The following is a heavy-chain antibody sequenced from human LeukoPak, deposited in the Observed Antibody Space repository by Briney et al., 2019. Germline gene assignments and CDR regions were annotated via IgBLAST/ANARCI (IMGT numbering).Heavy chain of an antibody. V-gene: IGHV3-74*01. J-gene: IGHJ4*02. CDR2: IKSDV. CDR3: ARGRGGDFDY. CDR1: GFTFSSYW. Sequence: GGSLRLSCAASGFTFSSYWMHWVRQAPGKGLVWVSRIKSDVTYADSVRGRFIISRDNAKNTLCLQMNSLRAEDTAVYYCARGRGGDFDYWGQGTLVTVSS.